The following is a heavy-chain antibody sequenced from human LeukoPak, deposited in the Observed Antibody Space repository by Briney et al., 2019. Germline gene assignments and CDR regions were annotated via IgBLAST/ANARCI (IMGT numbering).Heavy chain of an antibody. J-gene: IGHJ6*02. Sequence: SETLSLTCTVSGGSISSYYWSWIRQPPGKGLEWIGYIYYSGSTNYNPSLKSRVTILVDTSKHQFSLKLSSVTAADTAVYYCAREGYCSGGSCSILGYYGMDVWGQGTTVTVSS. CDR1: GGSISSYY. D-gene: IGHD2-15*01. V-gene: IGHV4-59*01. CDR2: IYYSGST. CDR3: AREGYCSGGSCSILGYYGMDV.